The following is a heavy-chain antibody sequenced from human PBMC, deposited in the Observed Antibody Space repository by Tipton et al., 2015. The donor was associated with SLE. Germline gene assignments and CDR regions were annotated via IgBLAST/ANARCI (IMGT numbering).Heavy chain of an antibody. J-gene: IGHJ5*02. CDR3: ARGTTYGDSYNWFDP. Sequence: TLSLTCAVYGGSFSGYYWSWIRQPPGEGLEWIGEINHSGRTNYNPSLKSRVTISVDTSKNQFSLKLSSVTAADTAVYYCARGTTYGDSYNWFDPWGQGTLVTVSS. CDR1: GGSFSGYY. V-gene: IGHV4-34*01. CDR2: INHSGRT. D-gene: IGHD4-17*01.